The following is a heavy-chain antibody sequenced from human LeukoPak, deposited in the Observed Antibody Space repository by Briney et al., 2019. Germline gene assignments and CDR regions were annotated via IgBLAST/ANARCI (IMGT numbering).Heavy chain of an antibody. CDR1: GFSLSTNGVG. D-gene: IGHD3-10*01. Sequence: SGPTLVKPTQTLTLTCTFSGFSLSTNGVGVGWIRQPPGKALEWLALIYWDDDKRYSPSLKSRLTITKDTSKNQVVLTMTNMDPVDTATYYCAHRLQSGHYYGLNWFDPWGQGTLVTVSS. CDR2: IYWDDDK. CDR3: AHRLQSGHYYGLNWFDP. J-gene: IGHJ5*02. V-gene: IGHV2-5*02.